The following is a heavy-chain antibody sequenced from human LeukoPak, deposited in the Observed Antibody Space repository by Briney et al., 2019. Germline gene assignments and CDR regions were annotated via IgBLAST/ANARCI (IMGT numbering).Heavy chain of an antibody. Sequence: PGGSLRLSCAASGVTFNSYCMNWVRQPPGKGLEWVSAITASGGSTYYADFVKGRFTISRDNSKNTLYLEMNSLRGEDTAVYYCALNSEGRGSRYGMDVWGQGTTVTVS. V-gene: IGHV3-23*01. CDR2: ITASGGST. J-gene: IGHJ6*02. CDR1: GVTFNSYC. D-gene: IGHD1-26*01. CDR3: ALNSEGRGSRYGMDV.